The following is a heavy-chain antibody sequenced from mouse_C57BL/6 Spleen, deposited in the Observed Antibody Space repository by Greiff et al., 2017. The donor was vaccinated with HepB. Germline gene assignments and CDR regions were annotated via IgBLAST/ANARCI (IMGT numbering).Heavy chain of an antibody. D-gene: IGHD1-1*01. CDR3: AREDYYGMLGYFDV. CDR2: INPSTGGT. V-gene: IGHV1-42*01. CDR1: GYSFTGYY. J-gene: IGHJ1*03. Sequence: EVKLQESGPELVKPGASVKISCKASGYSFTGYYMNWVKQSPEKSLEWIGEINPSTGGTTYNQKFKAKATLTVDKSSSTAYMQLKSLISEDSAVYYCAREDYYGMLGYFDVWGTGTTVTVSS.